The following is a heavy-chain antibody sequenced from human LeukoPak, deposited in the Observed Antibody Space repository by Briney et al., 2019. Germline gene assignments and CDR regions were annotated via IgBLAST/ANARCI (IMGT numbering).Heavy chain of an antibody. CDR3: AKGLFSGYDKYLDS. CDR1: GFAFETYT. CDR2: ISSTSSDI. J-gene: IGHJ4*02. D-gene: IGHD5-12*01. Sequence: PGGSLRLSCVASGFAFETYTMNWVRQAPGKGVEWVSFISSTSSDINYADSVRDRFTISRDNAKNSLFLQMDSLRVEDTAVYYCAKGLFSGYDKYLDSWGQGTLVTVSS. V-gene: IGHV3-21*04.